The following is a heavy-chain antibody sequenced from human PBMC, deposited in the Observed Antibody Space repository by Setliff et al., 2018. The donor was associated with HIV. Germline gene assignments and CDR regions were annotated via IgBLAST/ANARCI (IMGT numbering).Heavy chain of an antibody. V-gene: IGHV4-39*07. CDR2: VHYRGTT. Sequence: SETLSLTCTISGGSISSSSYYWGWIRQPPGRGPEWIGSVHYRGTTYYNPSLKSRVAISLETSKNQFSLELSSLTVADTAIYYCASVLQFLEWFSVLHDAFEMWGQGTMVTFSS. D-gene: IGHD3-3*01. CDR1: GGSISSSSYY. J-gene: IGHJ3*02. CDR3: ASVLQFLEWFSVLHDAFEM.